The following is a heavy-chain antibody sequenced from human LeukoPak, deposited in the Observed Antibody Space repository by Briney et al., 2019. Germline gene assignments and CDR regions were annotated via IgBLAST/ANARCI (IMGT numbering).Heavy chain of an antibody. CDR1: GFTFRSYA. CDR3: AKDGEYGGYSFLVRPYNFDH. Sequence: PGGSLRLSCAASGFTFRSYAMNWVRQAPGKGLEWVSYISSSSSIIYHADSVKGRFTFSRDNSKNTVYLQMNSLRADDTAVYYCAKDGEYGGYSFLVRPYNFDHWGQGTLVTVSS. J-gene: IGHJ4*02. D-gene: IGHD5-18*01. CDR2: ISSSSSII. V-gene: IGHV3-23*01.